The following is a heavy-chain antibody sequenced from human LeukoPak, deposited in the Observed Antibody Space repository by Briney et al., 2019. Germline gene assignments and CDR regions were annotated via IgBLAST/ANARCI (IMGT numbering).Heavy chain of an antibody. V-gene: IGHV5-51*01. CDR3: ARVADYSFVMDV. CDR1: EYNFRSHW. CDR2: IYPADSDA. J-gene: IGHJ6*02. Sequence: GESLKISCKAFEYNFRSHWIAWVRQMSGKGLGWMGSIYPADSDARYSPSFQGQVTISADKSIRTVYLQWDSLRASDNAIYCARVADYSFVMDVWGQGTTVTVSS.